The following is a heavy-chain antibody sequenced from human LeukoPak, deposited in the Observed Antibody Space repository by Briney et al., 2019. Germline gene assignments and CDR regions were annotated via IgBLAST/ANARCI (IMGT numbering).Heavy chain of an antibody. Sequence: SETLSLTCAVYGGSFSGYYWSWIRQPPGKGLGWIGEINHSGSTNYNPSLKSRVTISVDTSKNQFSLKLSSVTAADTAVYYCASNYRPGIADQGDYWGQGTLVTVSS. V-gene: IGHV4-34*01. CDR1: GGSFSGYY. D-gene: IGHD6-13*01. CDR3: ASNYRPGIADQGDY. CDR2: INHSGST. J-gene: IGHJ4*02.